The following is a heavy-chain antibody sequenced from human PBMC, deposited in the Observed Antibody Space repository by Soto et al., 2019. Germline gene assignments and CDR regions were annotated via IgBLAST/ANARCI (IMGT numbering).Heavy chain of an antibody. J-gene: IGHJ6*02. V-gene: IGHV1-58*01. CDR3: AAWVYDILTGYYPYYYHGMDV. CDR1: GFTFTSSA. CDR2: IVVGSGNT. Sequence: SVKVSCKASGFTFTSSAVQWVRQARGQRLEWIGWIVVGSGNTNYAQKFQERVTITRDMSTSTAYMELSSLRSEDTAVYYCAAWVYDILTGYYPYYYHGMDVWGQGTTVPVSS. D-gene: IGHD3-9*01.